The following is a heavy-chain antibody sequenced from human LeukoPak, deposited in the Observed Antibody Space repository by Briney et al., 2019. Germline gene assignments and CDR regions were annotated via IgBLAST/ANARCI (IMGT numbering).Heavy chain of an antibody. CDR1: GFTFSSYS. Sequence: PGRSLRLSCAASGFTFSSYSMNWVRQAPGKGLEWVSSISSSSSYIYYADSVKGRFTISRDNAKNSLYLQMNSLRAEDTAVYYCARGSSTSCYDYWGQGTLVTVSS. D-gene: IGHD2-2*01. V-gene: IGHV3-21*01. J-gene: IGHJ4*02. CDR2: ISSSSSYI. CDR3: ARGSSTSCYDY.